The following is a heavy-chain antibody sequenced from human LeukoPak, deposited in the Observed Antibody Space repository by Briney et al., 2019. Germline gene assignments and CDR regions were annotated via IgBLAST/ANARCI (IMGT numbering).Heavy chain of an antibody. J-gene: IGHJ1*01. V-gene: IGHV3-20*04. CDR2: INWNGGST. Sequence: GGSLRPSCAASGFTFDDYGMSWVRQAPGKGLEWVSGINWNGGSTGYADSVKGRFTISRDNAKNSLYLQMNSLRAEDTALYYCARAGGGSYGEYFHHWGQGTLVTVSS. D-gene: IGHD1-26*01. CDR3: ARAGGGSYGEYFHH. CDR1: GFTFDDYG.